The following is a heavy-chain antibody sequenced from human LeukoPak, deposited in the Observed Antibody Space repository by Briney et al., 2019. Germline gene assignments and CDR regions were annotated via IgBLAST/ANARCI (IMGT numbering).Heavy chain of an antibody. CDR1: GFRFSDYY. J-gene: IGHJ6*02. Sequence: KAGGSLRLSCEASGFRFSDYYMTWIRQAPGMGLEWISYIFSSGDTTYYAATMKRRFTISSDNEKTSLYLQMNRMRAEDTAVYYCASGDSSSWYVGYHILDVWGQGTTVTVS. CDR3: ASGDSSSWYVGYHILDV. V-gene: IGHV3-11*01. D-gene: IGHD6-13*01. CDR2: IFSSGDTT.